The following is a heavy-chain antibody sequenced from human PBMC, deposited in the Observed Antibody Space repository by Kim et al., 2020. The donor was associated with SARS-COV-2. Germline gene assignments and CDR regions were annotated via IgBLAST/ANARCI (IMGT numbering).Heavy chain of an antibody. V-gene: IGHV3-21*01. Sequence: DSGKGRFTISRDNAKNSLCLQMNSLRAEDTAVYYCARDFHPYYDSSGGGYWGQGTLVTVSS. CDR3: ARDFHPYYDSSGGGY. J-gene: IGHJ4*02. D-gene: IGHD3-22*01.